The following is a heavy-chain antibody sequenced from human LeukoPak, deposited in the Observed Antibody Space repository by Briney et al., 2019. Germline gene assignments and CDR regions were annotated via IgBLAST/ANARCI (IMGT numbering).Heavy chain of an antibody. CDR2: IIPIFGTA. J-gene: IGHJ6*03. D-gene: IGHD6-13*01. CDR3: ARAIATPEDYYYYMDV. V-gene: IGHV1-69*05. Sequence: GSSVKVSCKASGGTFSSYAISRVRQAPGPGLDWLGGIIPIFGTANYAQKFQGRVTITTDESTSTAYMELSSLRSEDTAVYYCARAIATPEDYYYYMDVWGKGTTVTVSS. CDR1: GGTFSSYA.